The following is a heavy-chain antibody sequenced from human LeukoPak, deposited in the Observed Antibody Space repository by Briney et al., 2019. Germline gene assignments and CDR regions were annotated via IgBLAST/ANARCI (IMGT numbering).Heavy chain of an antibody. CDR1: GGSFSGYY. V-gene: IGHV4-34*01. CDR2: INHSGST. D-gene: IGHD3-22*01. CDR3: ARDAYDSSGLLRFLWFDP. Sequence: SETLSLTCAVYGGSFSGYYWSWIRQPPGKGLEWIGEINHSGSTDYNPSLKSRVTISVDTSKNQFSLKLSSVTAADTAVYYCARDAYDSSGLLRFLWFDPWGQGTLVTVSS. J-gene: IGHJ5*02.